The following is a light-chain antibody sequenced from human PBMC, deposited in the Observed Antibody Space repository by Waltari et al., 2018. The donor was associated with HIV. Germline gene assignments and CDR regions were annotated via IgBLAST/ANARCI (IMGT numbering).Light chain of an antibody. Sequence: DIQMTQSTASLCASVGDRVTFTCRASQNIRSYLNWYQLKPGKAPKLLIYAASTLQSGVPSRFSGGASGTDFTLTITSLQPEDFSTYYCQQSYAAPYTFGQGTKLEIK. CDR3: QQSYAAPYT. J-gene: IGKJ2*01. CDR2: AAS. V-gene: IGKV1-39*01. CDR1: QNIRSY.